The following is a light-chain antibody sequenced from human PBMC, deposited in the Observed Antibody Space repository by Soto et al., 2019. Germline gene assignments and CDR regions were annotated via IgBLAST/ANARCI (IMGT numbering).Light chain of an antibody. Sequence: EIVMTQSPATLSVSPGDRATLSCRASQSVSSSYLAWYQQQPGQAPRLLIYGASNRATGIPDRFSGSGSGTDFTLTISRLEPEDFAVYYCQQYGSSPKITFGQGTRLEIK. J-gene: IGKJ5*01. CDR1: QSVSSSY. CDR2: GAS. V-gene: IGKV3-20*01. CDR3: QQYGSSPKIT.